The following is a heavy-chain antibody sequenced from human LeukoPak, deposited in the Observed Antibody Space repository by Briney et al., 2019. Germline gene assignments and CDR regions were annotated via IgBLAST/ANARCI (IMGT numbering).Heavy chain of an antibody. CDR1: GGSISSSSYY. CDR2: IYYSGST. J-gene: IGHJ4*02. D-gene: IGHD3-22*01. V-gene: IGHV4-39*07. CDR3: ARQPPDTASFDY. Sequence: PSETLSLTCTVSGGSISSSSYYWGWIRQPPGKGLEWIGNIYYSGSTYYNPSLKSRVTMSVDTSKNQVSLKVNSVTAADTAVYFCARQPPDTASFDYWGQGTLVTVSS.